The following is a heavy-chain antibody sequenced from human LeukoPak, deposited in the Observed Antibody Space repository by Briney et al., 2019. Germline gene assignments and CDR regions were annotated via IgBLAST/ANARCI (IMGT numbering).Heavy chain of an antibody. Sequence: GSLRLSCVASGFTFSSSWMSWVRQAPGKGLEWAANIKQDGSEKSYVESVRGRFTISRDNAKNSLYLQLNSLRAEDTALYYCARDNPPDYWGQGTLVTVSS. CDR3: ARDNPPDY. V-gene: IGHV3-7*03. CDR2: IKQDGSEK. CDR1: GFTFSSSW. J-gene: IGHJ4*02.